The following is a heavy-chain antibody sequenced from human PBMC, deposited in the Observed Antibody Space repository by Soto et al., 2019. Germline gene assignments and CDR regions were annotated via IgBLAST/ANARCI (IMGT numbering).Heavy chain of an antibody. J-gene: IGHJ3*01. V-gene: IGHV3-23*01. Sequence: SCAAAGFAFSVYGMSWVRQVPGKGLEWVSTISDSGDSAYYADSVKGRFTISRDNSKNTLYLQMNSLRAEDTAVYYCARPYGGKIGDAPDLWGQGTMVTVPS. CDR1: GFAFSVYG. CDR2: ISDSGDSA. CDR3: ARPYGGKIGDAPDL. D-gene: IGHD2-15*01.